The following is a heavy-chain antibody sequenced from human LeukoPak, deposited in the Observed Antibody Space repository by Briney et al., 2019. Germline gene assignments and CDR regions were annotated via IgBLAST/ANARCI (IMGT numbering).Heavy chain of an antibody. V-gene: IGHV1-18*01. J-gene: IGHJ4*02. CDR3: ARGPRGYCTNGVCYTGDY. Sequence: ASVKVSCKASGYTFTSYGISWVRQAPGQGLEWMGWISAYNGNTNYAQKFQGRVTMTRNTSISTAYMELSSLRSEDTAVYYCARGPRGYCTNGVCYTGDYWGQGTLVTVSS. CDR2: ISAYNGNT. D-gene: IGHD2-8*01. CDR1: GYTFTSYG.